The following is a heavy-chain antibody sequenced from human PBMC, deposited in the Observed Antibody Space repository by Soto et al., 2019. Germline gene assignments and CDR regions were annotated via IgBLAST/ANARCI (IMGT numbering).Heavy chain of an antibody. CDR2: IYHSGST. Sequence: PSETLSLTCAVSGGSISSGGYSWSWIRQPPGKGLEWIGYIYHSGSTYYNPSLKSRVTISVDRYKNQFSLKLSSVTAADTAVYYCDRCFRSGRFSGLLRAIAQPYGVELWGQGTPVTGPS. CDR3: DRCFRSGRFSGLLRAIAQPYGVEL. CDR1: GGSISSGGYS. D-gene: IGHD3-10*01. J-gene: IGHJ6*02. V-gene: IGHV4-30-2*01.